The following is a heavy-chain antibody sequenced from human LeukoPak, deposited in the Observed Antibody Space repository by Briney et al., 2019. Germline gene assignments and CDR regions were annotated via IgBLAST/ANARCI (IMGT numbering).Heavy chain of an antibody. J-gene: IGHJ4*02. CDR2: IYYSEGT. D-gene: IGHD2-15*01. V-gene: IGHV4-39*07. Sequence: SETLSLTCTVSGGSISSSSYYWGWIRQPPGKGLEWIGSIYYSEGTYYNPSLKSRVTISIDTSKNQFSLKLNSVTAADTAVYYCARDRYCSGRSCYGPPDYWGQGVLVTVSS. CDR3: ARDRYCSGRSCYGPPDY. CDR1: GGSISSSSYY.